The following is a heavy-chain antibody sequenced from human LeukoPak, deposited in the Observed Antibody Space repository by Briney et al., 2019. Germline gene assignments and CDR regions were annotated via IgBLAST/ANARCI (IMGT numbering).Heavy chain of an antibody. CDR2: IYHSGST. D-gene: IGHD6-19*01. J-gene: IGHJ6*03. V-gene: IGHV4-39*07. Sequence: SETLSLTCAVSGGSISSGGYSWRWLRQPPGTGLEWIGSIYHSGSTHYNPSLKSRVTISVDTSRNQSSLRLTPVTAADTAVYYCARGETYSSDWQPNHSHYYMDVWGKGITVTVSS. CDR3: ARGETYSSDWQPNHSHYYMDV. CDR1: GGSISSGGYS.